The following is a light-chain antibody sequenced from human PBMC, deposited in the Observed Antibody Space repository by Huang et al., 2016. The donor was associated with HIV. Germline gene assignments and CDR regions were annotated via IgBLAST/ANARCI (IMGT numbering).Light chain of an antibody. CDR3: QQRSNWPPLYT. CDR1: QSVSRH. Sequence: EIVLTQSPATLSLSPGERATLSCRASQSVSRHLAWYQQKPGQAPRPLIYDASNRATGIPARFSGSGSGTDFTLTISSLEPEDFAVYYCQQRSNWPPLYTFGQGTKLEVK. V-gene: IGKV3-11*01. CDR2: DAS. J-gene: IGKJ2*01.